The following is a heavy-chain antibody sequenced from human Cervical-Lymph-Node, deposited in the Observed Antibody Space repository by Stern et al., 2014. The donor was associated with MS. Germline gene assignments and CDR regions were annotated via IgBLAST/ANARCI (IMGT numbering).Heavy chain of an antibody. D-gene: IGHD4-23*01. CDR2: IYYSGST. Sequence: QLQLQESGPGLVKPSETLSLTCTVSGGSISSSSYYWGWIRQPPGKGLEWIGSIYYSGSTYYNPSLKSRVTISVDTSQNQFSLKLSLVTAADTAVYYCARPGGNSPIGWFDPWGQGTLVTVSS. CDR3: ARPGGNSPIGWFDP. J-gene: IGHJ5*02. V-gene: IGHV4-39*01. CDR1: GGSISSSSYY.